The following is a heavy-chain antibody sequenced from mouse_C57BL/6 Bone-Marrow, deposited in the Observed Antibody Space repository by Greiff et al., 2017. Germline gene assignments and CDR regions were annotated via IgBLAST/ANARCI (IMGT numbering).Heavy chain of an antibody. Sequence: QVQLQQSGPGLVQPSQSLSITCTVSGFSLTSYGVHWVRQSPGKGLEWLGVIWRGGSTDYNAAFMSRLSITKDNSKSQVFFKMNSLQADDTAIYYCAKYYYGRGGYCDVWGTGTTVTVSS. CDR2: IWRGGST. D-gene: IGHD1-1*01. V-gene: IGHV2-5*01. CDR1: GFSLTSYG. J-gene: IGHJ1*03. CDR3: AKYYYGRGGYCDV.